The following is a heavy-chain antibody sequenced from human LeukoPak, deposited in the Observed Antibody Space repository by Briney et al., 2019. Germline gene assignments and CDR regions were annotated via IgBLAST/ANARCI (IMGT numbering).Heavy chain of an antibody. J-gene: IGHJ4*02. Sequence: GGSLRRSGAPSGFTLTDYYMSWIRQAPGKGLEWVSYISSSGSTIYYADSVKGRFTISRDNAKNSLYLQMNSLRAEDTAVYYCARETVRGVIYWGQGTLVTVSS. CDR3: ARETVRGVIY. CDR1: GFTLTDYY. V-gene: IGHV3-11*04. CDR2: ISSSGSTI. D-gene: IGHD3-10*01.